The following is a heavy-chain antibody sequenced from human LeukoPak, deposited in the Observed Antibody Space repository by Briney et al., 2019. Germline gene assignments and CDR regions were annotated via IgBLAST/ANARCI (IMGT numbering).Heavy chain of an antibody. D-gene: IGHD3-10*01. Sequence: GRSLRLSCAASGFTFSSYAMHWVRQAPGKGLEWVAVISYDGSNKYYADSVKGRFTISRDNSKNTLYLQMNSLRAEDTAVYYCARGGMSAGSGSSRFDYWGQGTLVTVSS. CDR2: ISYDGSNK. V-gene: IGHV3-30-3*01. CDR3: ARGGMSAGSGSSRFDY. CDR1: GFTFSSYA. J-gene: IGHJ4*02.